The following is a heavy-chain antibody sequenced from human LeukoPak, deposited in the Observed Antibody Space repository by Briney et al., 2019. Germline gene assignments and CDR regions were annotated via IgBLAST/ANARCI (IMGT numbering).Heavy chain of an antibody. J-gene: IGHJ6*02. CDR3: ARSFNCYSGMDV. Sequence: ASVKVSCKASGYTFTGYYMHWVRQAPGQGLEWMGWINPNSGGTKYAQKFQGRVTMTRDTSISTAYMELSRLRSDDTAVYYCARSFNCYSGMDVWGQGTTVTVSS. V-gene: IGHV1-2*02. CDR2: INPNSGGT. CDR1: GYTFTGYY. D-gene: IGHD3-10*01.